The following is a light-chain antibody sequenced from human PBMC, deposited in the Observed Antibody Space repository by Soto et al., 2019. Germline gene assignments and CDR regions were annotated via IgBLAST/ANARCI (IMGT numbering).Light chain of an antibody. CDR1: QVISTW. V-gene: IGKV1-12*01. CDR3: QQANSFPIN. J-gene: IGKJ5*01. Sequence: DIQMSPSPSSVSASVVDIVTIICRSSQVISTWLAWYQQKPGQAPKLLIYAASVLESGVPSRFSGSGSGTDFTLTISSVQPEDFATYRCQQANSFPINCGQGTRREIK. CDR2: AAS.